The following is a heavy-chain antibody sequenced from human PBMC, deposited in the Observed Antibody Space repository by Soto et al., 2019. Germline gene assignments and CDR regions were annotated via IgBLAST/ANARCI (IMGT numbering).Heavy chain of an antibody. D-gene: IGHD3-22*01. CDR2: ISDDSSYI. V-gene: IGHV3-21*06. J-gene: IGHJ5*02. Sequence: GGSLRLSCAASGFMFSAYTMNWVRPAPGKGLEWLSSISDDSSYIDYADSLRGRFTVSRDNARNSLYLQIDSLGVEDTAVYYCATPYYLNRWGPGTLVTSPQ. CDR1: GFMFSAYT. CDR3: ATPYYLNR.